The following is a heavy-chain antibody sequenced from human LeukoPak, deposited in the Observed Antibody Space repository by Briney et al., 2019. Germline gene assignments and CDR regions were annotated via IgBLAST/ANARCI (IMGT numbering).Heavy chain of an antibody. V-gene: IGHV3-66*01. CDR2: IYSGGST. CDR1: GFTVSSNY. CDR3: ARDREAVAGTFDY. Sequence: PGGSLRLSCAACGFTVSSNYMSWVRQAPGKGLEWVSIIYSGGSTYYADSVKGRFTISRDTSKNTLYLQMNSLRAEDTAVYYCARDREAVAGTFDYWGQGTLVTVSS. D-gene: IGHD6-19*01. J-gene: IGHJ4*02.